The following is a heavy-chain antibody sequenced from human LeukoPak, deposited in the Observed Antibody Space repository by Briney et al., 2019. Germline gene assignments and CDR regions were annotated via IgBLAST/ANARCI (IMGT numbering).Heavy chain of an antibody. CDR1: GFTFNSYG. D-gene: IGHD4-17*01. Sequence: GGSLRLSCTASGFTFNSYGIHWVRQAPGKGLEWVAFIREDVNKKYYADSVRGRFTISRDNFKNTVSLQLNGLGTEDAGVYYCTRDPAATVIDYMDVWGKGTTVTISS. J-gene: IGHJ6*03. CDR2: IREDVNKK. CDR3: TRDPAATVIDYMDV. V-gene: IGHV3-30*02.